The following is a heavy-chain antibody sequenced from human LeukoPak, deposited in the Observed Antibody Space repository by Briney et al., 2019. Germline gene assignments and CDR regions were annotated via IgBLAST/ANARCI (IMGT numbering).Heavy chain of an antibody. CDR3: TRYDSGSQIA. D-gene: IGHD3-10*01. J-gene: IGHJ4*02. CDR2: ILSRTAGGTT. Sequence: GGSLRLSCAASGFTFSTNAMSWVRQAPGKGLEWVGRILSRTAGGTTNYATPVKGRFTISRDDSKNTLYLQMNSLKIEDTAVYYCTRYDSGSQIAWGQGTLVTVSS. CDR1: GFTFSTNA. V-gene: IGHV3-15*01.